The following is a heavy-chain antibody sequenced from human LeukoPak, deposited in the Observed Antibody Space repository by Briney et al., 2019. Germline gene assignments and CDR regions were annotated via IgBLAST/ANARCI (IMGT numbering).Heavy chain of an antibody. CDR1: GFTFSDYY. J-gene: IGHJ4*02. V-gene: IGHV3-11*01. D-gene: IGHD2-8*01. CDR2: ISDSSSAI. Sequence: TGRSLRLSCAASGFTFSDYYMSWIRQSPGKGLEWVSFISDSSSAIYYADSVRGRFTVSRDNAKNSLYLQMNSLRAEDTAVYYCARRMDNDYWGQGTLVTVSS. CDR3: ARRMDNDY.